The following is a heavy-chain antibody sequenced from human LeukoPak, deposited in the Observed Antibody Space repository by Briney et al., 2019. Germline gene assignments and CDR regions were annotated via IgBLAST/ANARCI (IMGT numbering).Heavy chain of an antibody. CDR3: ARTGFVGTTDHDAFDI. CDR1: GVSISGSTYF. CDR2: IFESGST. V-gene: IGHV4-39*01. J-gene: IGHJ3*02. D-gene: IGHD1-26*01. Sequence: PSETLSLTCTVSGVSISGSTYFWGWLRQPPGTGLEWFGSIFESGSTYYNPSLKRRVTIAVDTSRNQFPLRLTSVKPTDTAVYYCARTGFVGTTDHDAFDIWGQGTLVTVSS.